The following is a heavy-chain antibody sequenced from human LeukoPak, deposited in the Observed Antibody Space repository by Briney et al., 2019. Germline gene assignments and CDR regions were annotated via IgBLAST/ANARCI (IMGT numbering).Heavy chain of an antibody. CDR1: GYSISSGYY. CDR3: ARCAAVAGRKYYYYMDV. Sequence: SETLSLTCTVSGYSISSGYYWGWIRQPPGKGLEWIGSIYHSGSTYYNPSLKSRVTISVDTSKNQFSLKLSSVTAADTAVYYCARCAAVAGRKYYYYMDVWGKGTTVTVSS. CDR2: IYHSGST. D-gene: IGHD6-19*01. V-gene: IGHV4-38-2*02. J-gene: IGHJ6*03.